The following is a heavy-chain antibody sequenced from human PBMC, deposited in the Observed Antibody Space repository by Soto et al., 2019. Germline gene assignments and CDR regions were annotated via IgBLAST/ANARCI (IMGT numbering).Heavy chain of an antibody. J-gene: IGHJ6*02. V-gene: IGHV3-21*01. CDR3: ARDLYFGRGGMDV. D-gene: IGHD3-16*01. CDR2: ISSGSTYI. CDR1: GFTFSSYS. Sequence: EVQLVESGGGLVKPGGSLRLSCAASGFTFSSYSINWVRQPPGKGLEWVSSISSGSTYIYYAASVKGRFTIPRDNAKNSRYLQMNSLRAEDTAVYYCARDLYFGRGGMDVWGQGTTVTVSS.